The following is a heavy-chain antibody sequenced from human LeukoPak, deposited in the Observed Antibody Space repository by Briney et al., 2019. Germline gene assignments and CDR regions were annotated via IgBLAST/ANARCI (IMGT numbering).Heavy chain of an antibody. V-gene: IGHV5-51*01. CDR3: ARGATLDY. CDR2: IHPGDSDI. CDR1: GYSFTTYW. D-gene: IGHD2/OR15-2a*01. J-gene: IGHJ4*02. Sequence: GESLKISCKGSGYSFTTYWIDWVRQMPGKGLEWMGTIHPGDSDIRYSPSFQGQVTISADKSISTAYLQWSSLKASDTAMYYCARGATLDYWGQGTLVTVSS.